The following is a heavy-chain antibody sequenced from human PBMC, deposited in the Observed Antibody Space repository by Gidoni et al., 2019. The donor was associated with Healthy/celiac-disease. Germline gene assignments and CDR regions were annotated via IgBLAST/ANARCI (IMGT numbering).Heavy chain of an antibody. CDR2: INHSGST. V-gene: IGHV4-34*01. CDR1: GGSLSGYY. J-gene: IGHJ4*02. D-gene: IGHD1-26*01. CDR3: ARSRRIVTLHY. Sequence: VQLQYCAAGLLQPSVTLSLTCAVPGGSLSGYYWSWIRQPPGKVLEWIGEINHSGSTNYSTALKSRVTISVETTKKQFSLKVSSVTAADTAVYYWARSRRIVTLHYWGQGTLVTVSS.